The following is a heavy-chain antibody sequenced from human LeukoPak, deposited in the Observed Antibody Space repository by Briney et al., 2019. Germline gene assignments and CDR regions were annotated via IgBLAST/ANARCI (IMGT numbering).Heavy chain of an antibody. V-gene: IGHV3-30-3*01. J-gene: IGHJ5*02. CDR2: ISYDGSNK. Sequence: GGSLRLSCAASGFTFSSYAMHWVRQAPGKGLEWVAVISYDGSNKYYADSVKGRFTISRDNFKNTLYLQMNSLRAEDTAVYYCARDPGYSYGLENWFDPWGQGTLVTVSS. D-gene: IGHD5-18*01. CDR3: ARDPGYSYGLENWFDP. CDR1: GFTFSSYA.